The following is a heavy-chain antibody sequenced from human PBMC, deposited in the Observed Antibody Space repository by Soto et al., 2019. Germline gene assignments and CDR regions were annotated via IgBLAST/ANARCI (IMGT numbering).Heavy chain of an antibody. J-gene: IGHJ4*02. V-gene: IGHV3-23*01. CDR2: ISGSGGST. CDR3: AKDPYRNYYDSSGSFDY. Sequence: GGTLRLSCAASGFTFSRYAMSWVRQAPGKGLEWVSAISGSGGSTYYADSVKGRFTISRDNSKNTLYLQMNSLRAEDTAVYYSAKDPYRNYYDSSGSFDYSGQGTPVTGSS. CDR1: GFTFSRYA. D-gene: IGHD3-22*01.